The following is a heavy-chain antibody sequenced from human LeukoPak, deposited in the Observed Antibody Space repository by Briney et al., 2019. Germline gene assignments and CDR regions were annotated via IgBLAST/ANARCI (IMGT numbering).Heavy chain of an antibody. CDR1: GYTFINYG. CDR3: ARGVYYDRSGYYNMDV. D-gene: IGHD3-22*01. CDR2: ISTYSGNT. V-gene: IGHV1-18*01. J-gene: IGHJ6*02. Sequence: ASVKVSCKASGYTFINYGINWVRQASGQGLEWMGWISTYSGNTNYAQKFQGRVIMTRDTSTRTTYMELRSLRSDDTAVYYCARGVYYDRSGYYNMDVWGQGTTVTVSS.